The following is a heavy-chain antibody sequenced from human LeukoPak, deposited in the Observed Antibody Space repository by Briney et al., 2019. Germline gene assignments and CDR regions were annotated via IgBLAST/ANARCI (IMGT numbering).Heavy chain of an antibody. D-gene: IGHD5-18*01. Sequence: GGSLRLSCAASGFTFSSYSMNWVRQAPGKGLEWVSSISSSSSYIYYADSVKGRFTISRDNAKNSLYLQMNSLRAEDTAVYYCAREWGGYSSYYYYYMDVWGKGTTVTVSS. CDR1: GFTFSSYS. CDR3: AREWGGYSSYYYYYMDV. CDR2: ISSSSSYI. V-gene: IGHV3-21*01. J-gene: IGHJ6*03.